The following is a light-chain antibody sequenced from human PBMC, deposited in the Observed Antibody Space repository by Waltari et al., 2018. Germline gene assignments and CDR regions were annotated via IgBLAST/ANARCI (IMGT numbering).Light chain of an antibody. J-gene: IGLJ1*01. CDR1: SSDVGGYNY. Sequence: QPALTQPASVSGSPGQSITISCTGTSSDVGGYNYVSWYQQHPGKAPKVLIYDVSDRPSGVSNRFSGSKSGNTASLTISGLQAEDEAEYYCCSYTSNGPAYVFGTGTKVAVL. V-gene: IGLV2-14*03. CDR2: DVS. CDR3: CSYTSNGPAYV.